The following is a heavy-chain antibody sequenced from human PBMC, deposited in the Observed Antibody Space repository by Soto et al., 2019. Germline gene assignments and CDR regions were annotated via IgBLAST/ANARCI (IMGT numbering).Heavy chain of an antibody. V-gene: IGHV1-8*01. CDR3: ASCTAYAN. Sequence: GASVKVSCKASGNTFANYDIIWVRQATGQGLEWMGWISPNSGNTGYAQKFQGRVTMTRDTSIGTAYMELRSLRSEDTAVYYCASCTAYANWGQGTLVTVSS. D-gene: IGHD3-16*01. J-gene: IGHJ4*02. CDR2: ISPNSGNT. CDR1: GNTFANYD.